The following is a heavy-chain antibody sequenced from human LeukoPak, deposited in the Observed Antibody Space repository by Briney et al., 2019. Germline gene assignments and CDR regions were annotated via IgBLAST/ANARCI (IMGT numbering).Heavy chain of an antibody. CDR1: GFTFSTYA. V-gene: IGHV3-30-3*01. D-gene: IGHD6-19*01. J-gene: IGHJ4*02. CDR3: ARANSSAWHNFDF. Sequence: GRSLRLSCAASGFTFSTYAMHWVRQAPGKGLEWVVVISYDGSDYYADSVKGRFTISRDNSRDTLYLEMNSLRTEDRAVYYCARANSSAWHNFDFRGQGTLVTVSS. CDR2: ISYDGSD.